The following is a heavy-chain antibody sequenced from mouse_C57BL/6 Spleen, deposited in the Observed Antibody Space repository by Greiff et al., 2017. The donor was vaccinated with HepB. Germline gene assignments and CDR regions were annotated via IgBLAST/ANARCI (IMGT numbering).Heavy chain of an antibody. D-gene: IGHD1-1*01. CDR2: IYPRSGNT. J-gene: IGHJ4*01. V-gene: IGHV1-81*01. CDR3: ARAGIYGSSSYYAMDY. Sequence: QVQLKESGAELARPGASVKLSCKASGYTFTSYGISWVKQRTGQGLEWIGEIYPRSGNTYYNEKFKGKATLTADKSSSTAYMELRSLTSEDSAVYFCARAGIYGSSSYYAMDYWGQGTSVTVSS. CDR1: GYTFTSYG.